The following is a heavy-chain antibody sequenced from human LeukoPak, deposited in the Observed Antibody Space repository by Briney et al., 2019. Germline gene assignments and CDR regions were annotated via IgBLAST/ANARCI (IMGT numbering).Heavy chain of an antibody. CDR1: GYTFTSYA. J-gene: IGHJ6*02. D-gene: IGHD4-17*01. CDR2: INTNTGNP. V-gene: IGHV7-4-1*02. Sequence: GASVKVSCKASGYTFTSYAMNWVRQAPGQGLEWMGWINTNTGNPTYAQGFTGRFVFSLDTSVSTAYLQISSLKAEDTAVYYCARASVPVYYYGMDVWGQGTTVTVSS. CDR3: ARASVPVYYYGMDV.